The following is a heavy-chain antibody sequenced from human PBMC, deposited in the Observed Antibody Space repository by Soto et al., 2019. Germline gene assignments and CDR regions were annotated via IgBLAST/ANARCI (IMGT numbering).Heavy chain of an antibody. D-gene: IGHD3-10*01. J-gene: IGHJ4*02. CDR2: ISTYNGNT. CDR1: GYIFITYG. Sequence: ASVKVSCKASGYIFITYGISWVRQAPGQGLEWMGRISTYNGNTNYAQNLQGRVTMTSDTSTSTAYMELRSLRSDDTAVYYCARDLDGSGSYYTDYWGPGTLVTVSS. V-gene: IGHV1-18*01. CDR3: ARDLDGSGSYYTDY.